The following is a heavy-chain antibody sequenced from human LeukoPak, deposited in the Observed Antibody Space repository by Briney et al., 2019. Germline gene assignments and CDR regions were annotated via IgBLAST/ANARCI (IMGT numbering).Heavy chain of an antibody. CDR3: ARGLSGSYFSFQY. D-gene: IGHD1-26*01. CDR2: INPSGGST. Sequence: GASVKVSCKASGYTFTSYYVHWVRQAPGQGLEWMGIINPSGGSTSYAQKFQGRVTMTTDTSTSTAYMELRSLRSDDTAVYYCARGLSGSYFSFQYWGQGTLVTVSS. J-gene: IGHJ1*01. V-gene: IGHV1-46*01. CDR1: GYTFTSYY.